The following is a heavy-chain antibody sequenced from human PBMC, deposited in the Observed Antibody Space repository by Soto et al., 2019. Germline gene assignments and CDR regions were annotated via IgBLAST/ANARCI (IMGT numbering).Heavy chain of an antibody. V-gene: IGHV4-30-2*01. CDR1: GGSISSGGYS. D-gene: IGHD5-12*01. Sequence: QLQLQESGSGLVKPSQTLSLTCAVSGGSISSGGYSWSWIRQPPGKGLEWIGYIYHSGSTYYNPSRKRRVTLSGSRFKNQLLLQPSSVAAADTAVYSCARAIGSEWPQLEGGFDYWGQGTLVTVSS. CDR2: IYHSGST. J-gene: IGHJ4*02. CDR3: ARAIGSEWPQLEGGFDY.